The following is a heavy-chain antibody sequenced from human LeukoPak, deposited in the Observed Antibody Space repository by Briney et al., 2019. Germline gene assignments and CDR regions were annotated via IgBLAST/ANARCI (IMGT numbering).Heavy chain of an antibody. CDR3: ARDPISSSWYAMEYYFDY. Sequence: PGGSLRLSCAASGFTFSSYSMNWVRQAPGKGLEWVSSISTSSTYIYYADSVKGRFTISRDNAKNSLYLQMNSLRAEDTAVYYCARDPISSSWYAMEYYFDYWGQGTLVTVSS. CDR2: ISTSSTYI. CDR1: GFTFSSYS. D-gene: IGHD6-13*01. J-gene: IGHJ4*02. V-gene: IGHV3-21*01.